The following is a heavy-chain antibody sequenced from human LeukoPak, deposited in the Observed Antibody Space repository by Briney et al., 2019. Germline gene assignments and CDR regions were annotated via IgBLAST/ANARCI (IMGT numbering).Heavy chain of an antibody. V-gene: IGHV1-69*04. CDR3: ARDVHYYNSSGSHDY. J-gene: IGHJ4*02. CDR2: IIPILGIA. Sequence: SVKVSCKASGGTFSSYAISLVRQAPGQGLEWMGRIIPILGIANYAQKFQGRVTITADKSTSTAYMELSSLRSEDTAVYYCARDVHYYNSSGSHDYWGQGTLVTVSS. D-gene: IGHD3-22*01. CDR1: GGTFSSYA.